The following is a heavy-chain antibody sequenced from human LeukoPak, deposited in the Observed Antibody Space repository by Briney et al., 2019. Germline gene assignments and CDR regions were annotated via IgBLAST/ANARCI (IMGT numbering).Heavy chain of an antibody. J-gene: IGHJ6*02. CDR2: IIPIFGTA. CDR1: GGTFSSYA. V-gene: IGHV1-69*13. Sequence: GASVKVSCKASGGTFSSYAICWVRQAPGQGLEWMGGIIPIFGTANYAQKFQGRVTITADEPTSAAYMEPSSLRSEDTAVYYCAHPAWSRTYYYGMDVWGQGTTVTVSS. D-gene: IGHD1-7*01. CDR3: AHPAWSRTYYYGMDV.